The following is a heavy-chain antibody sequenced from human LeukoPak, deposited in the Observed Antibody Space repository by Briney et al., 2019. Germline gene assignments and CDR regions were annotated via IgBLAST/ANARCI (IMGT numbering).Heavy chain of an antibody. CDR2: IYTSGST. D-gene: IGHD2-8*01. CDR3: ARDLYGTYDY. CDR1: GGSISSGSYY. Sequence: PSQTLSLTCTVSGGSISSGSYYWSWIRQPAGKGLEWIGRIYTSGSTNYNPSLKSRVTISVDTSKNQFSLKLSSGTAADTAVYYCARDLYGTYDYWGQGTLVTVSS. J-gene: IGHJ4*02. V-gene: IGHV4-61*02.